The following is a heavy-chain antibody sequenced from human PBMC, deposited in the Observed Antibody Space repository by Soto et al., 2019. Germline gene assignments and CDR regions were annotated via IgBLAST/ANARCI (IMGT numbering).Heavy chain of an antibody. CDR2: IYSGGST. V-gene: IGHV3-53*04. CDR1: GFTVSSNY. CDR3: ASGLVVANAFDL. D-gene: IGHD2-15*01. J-gene: IGHJ3*01. Sequence: EVQLVESGGGLVQPGGSLRLSCAASGFTVSSNYMSWVRQAPGKGLDRVTVIYSGGSTYYADSVKGRFTISRHNSKNTLYLQMDSRSAGGRAVYYCASGLVVANAFDLWDEGIMVRVS.